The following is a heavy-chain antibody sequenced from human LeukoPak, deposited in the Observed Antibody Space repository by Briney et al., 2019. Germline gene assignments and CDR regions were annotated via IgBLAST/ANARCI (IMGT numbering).Heavy chain of an antibody. CDR2: IFYSGST. J-gene: IGHJ4*02. Sequence: SETLSLTCTVSGGSISSSSYSWSWIRQPPGKGLEWIGYIFYSGSTNYNPSLKSRVTISEDTSRNRISLKLRSVTAADTAVYYCATFTVVTQYWGQGTLVTVSS. CDR3: ATFTVVTQY. D-gene: IGHD4-23*01. CDR1: GGSISSSSYS. V-gene: IGHV4-61*01.